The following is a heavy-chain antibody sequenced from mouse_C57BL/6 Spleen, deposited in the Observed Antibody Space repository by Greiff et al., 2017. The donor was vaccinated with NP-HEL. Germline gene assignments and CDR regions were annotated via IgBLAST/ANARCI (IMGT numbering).Heavy chain of an antibody. D-gene: IGHD2-3*01. CDR3: ARFIYDGYTFDY. Sequence: VQLQQPGAELVKPGASVKLSCKASGYTFTSYWMHWVKQRPGQGLEWIGMIHPNSGSTNYNEKFKSKATLTVDKSSSTAYMQLSSLTSEDSAVYYCARFIYDGYTFDYWGQGTTLTVSS. CDR2: IHPNSGST. CDR1: GYTFTSYW. V-gene: IGHV1-64*01. J-gene: IGHJ2*01.